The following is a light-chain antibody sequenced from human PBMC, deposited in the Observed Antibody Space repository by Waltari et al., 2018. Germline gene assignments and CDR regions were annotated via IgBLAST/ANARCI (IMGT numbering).Light chain of an antibody. CDR3: EAWDDSLSLYV. V-gene: IGLV1-47*01. CDR1: SSHIGNNF. Sequence: QSVLTQPPSASGTPGQRVTISCSASSSHIGNNFVNWYQQLPGMAPKLLIYRSNQRPSGVPDRFSGSKSGTTASLAISGLRSEDEADYYCEAWDDSLSLYVFGTGTKVTVL. CDR2: RSN. J-gene: IGLJ1*01.